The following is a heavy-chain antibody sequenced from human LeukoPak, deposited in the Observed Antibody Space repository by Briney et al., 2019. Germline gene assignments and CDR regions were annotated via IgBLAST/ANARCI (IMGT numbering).Heavy chain of an antibody. CDR1: GGSISSGGYY. CDR2: IYYSGST. D-gene: IGHD3-10*01. Sequence: SETLSLTCTVSGGSISSGGYYWSWIRQHPGKGLEWIGYIYYSGSTYYNPSLKSRVTISVDTSKNQFSLKLSSVIAADTAVYYCASGYYGSGSYLNWFDPWGQGTLVTVSS. V-gene: IGHV4-31*03. CDR3: ASGYYGSGSYLNWFDP. J-gene: IGHJ5*02.